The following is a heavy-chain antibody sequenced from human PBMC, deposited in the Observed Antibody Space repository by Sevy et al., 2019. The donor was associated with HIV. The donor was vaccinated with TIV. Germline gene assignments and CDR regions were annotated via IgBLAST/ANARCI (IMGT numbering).Heavy chain of an antibody. Sequence: GGSLRLSCAASGFIFTNYGMHWVRQAPGKGLEWVAVISHDGSLKYYADSVRGRVTISRDSSKNTVSLQMNSLRFEDTAVYYCAKGSIATHSAFDFWGQGTMVTVSS. CDR3: AKGSIATHSAFDF. V-gene: IGHV3-30*18. J-gene: IGHJ3*01. D-gene: IGHD6-6*01. CDR2: ISHDGSLK. CDR1: GFIFTNYG.